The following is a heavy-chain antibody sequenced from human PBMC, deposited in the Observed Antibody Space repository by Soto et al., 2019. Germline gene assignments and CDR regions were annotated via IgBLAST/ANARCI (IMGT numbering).Heavy chain of an antibody. D-gene: IGHD2-8*01. Sequence: EVQLVESGGGLVQPGGSLRLSCAASGFTFTNYWMYWVRQAPGKGLVWVSRTRGDGVDTQYADSVKGRFTISRDNAGNTLDLQMKGLRAEDTAVYYCVRGSNGRPGLDYWGQGTLVTVSS. V-gene: IGHV3-74*01. J-gene: IGHJ4*02. CDR1: GFTFTNYW. CDR2: TRGDGVDT. CDR3: VRGSNGRPGLDY.